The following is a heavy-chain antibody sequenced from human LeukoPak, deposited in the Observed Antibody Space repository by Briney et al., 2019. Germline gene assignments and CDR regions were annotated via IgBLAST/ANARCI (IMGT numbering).Heavy chain of an antibody. V-gene: IGHV3-11*01. CDR2: ISSSGSTI. J-gene: IGHJ4*02. D-gene: IGHD2-15*01. CDR1: GFTFSDYY. CDR3: AKARYCSGGSCYFDY. Sequence: PGGSLRLSCAASGFTFSDYYMSWIRQAPGKGLEWVSYISSSGSTIYYADSVKGRFTISRDNSKNTLYLQMNSLRAEDTAVYYCAKARYCSGGSCYFDYWGQGALVTVSS.